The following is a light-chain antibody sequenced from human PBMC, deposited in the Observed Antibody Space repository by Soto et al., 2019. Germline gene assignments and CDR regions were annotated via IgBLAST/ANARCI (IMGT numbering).Light chain of an antibody. CDR1: SSNIGGNS. J-gene: IGLJ1*01. V-gene: IGLV1-51*01. CDR3: GSWDSSLSAYV. CDR2: DDN. Sequence: QSVLTQPPSVSAAPGQQVTISCSGSSSNIGGNSVSWYQQLPGTAPKLLIYDDNKRPSGIPDRFSGSKSGTSATLGITGVQTGDEADYYCGSWDSSLSAYVFGTGTKVTVL.